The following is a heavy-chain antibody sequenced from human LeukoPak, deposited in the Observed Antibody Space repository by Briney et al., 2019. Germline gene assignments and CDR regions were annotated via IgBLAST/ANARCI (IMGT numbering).Heavy chain of an antibody. CDR2: ISWNSGSI. CDR3: AKASSRLLWFGDLAY. Sequence: GGSLRLSCAASGFTFDDYAMHWVRQAPGKGLEWVSGISWNSGSIGYADSVKGRFTISRDNAKNSLYLQMNSLRAEDTALYYCAKASSRLLWFGDLAYWGQGTLVTVSS. V-gene: IGHV3-9*01. D-gene: IGHD3-10*01. J-gene: IGHJ4*02. CDR1: GFTFDDYA.